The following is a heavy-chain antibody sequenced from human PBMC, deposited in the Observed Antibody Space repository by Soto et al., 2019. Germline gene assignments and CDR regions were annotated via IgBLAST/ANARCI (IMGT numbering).Heavy chain of an antibody. D-gene: IGHD3-16*01. Sequence: ASVKVSCKASGYTFSDFDINWLRQTSGQGPEWMGWMNTKSGDTFFAQRFHDKFNMTWDTSLTTAYMEVGSLTSDHAAIYYCARGNPFNYAGFDVWGQGTTVTVSS. V-gene: IGHV1-8*01. CDR1: GYTFSDFD. J-gene: IGHJ6*02. CDR3: ARGNPFNYAGFDV. CDR2: MNTKSGDT.